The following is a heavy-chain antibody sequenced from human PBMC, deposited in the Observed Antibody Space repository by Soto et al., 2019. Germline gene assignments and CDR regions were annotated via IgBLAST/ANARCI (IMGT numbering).Heavy chain of an antibody. CDR3: ARDSATVAGTSYYYGMDV. CDR1: VYTFTSFG. D-gene: IGHD6-19*01. V-gene: IGHV1-18*01. Sequence: QVQLGQSGAEVKKPGASVKVSCRASVYTFTSFGISWVRQAPGQGLEGLGWISAYNGNTSYAPKLPGSVTMTTDTSTSTSYEALRSLIYDDTAVYYCARDSATVAGTSYYYGMDVWGQGTTVTVSS. CDR2: ISAYNGNT. J-gene: IGHJ6*02.